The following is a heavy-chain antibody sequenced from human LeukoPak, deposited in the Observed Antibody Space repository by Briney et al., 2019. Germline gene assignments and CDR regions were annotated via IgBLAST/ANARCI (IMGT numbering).Heavy chain of an antibody. J-gene: IGHJ6*03. CDR1: GGTFISYA. CDR3: ARGNDFWSGYPVGYYYYIDV. D-gene: IGHD3-3*01. Sequence: ASVKVSCKASGGTFISYAISWVRQAPGQGREGMGGSNPIFGTANYAQKFQGRVTITTDESTSTAYMELSSLRSEDTAVYYCARGNDFWSGYPVGYYYYIDVWGKGTTVTVSS. CDR2: SNPIFGTA. V-gene: IGHV1-69*05.